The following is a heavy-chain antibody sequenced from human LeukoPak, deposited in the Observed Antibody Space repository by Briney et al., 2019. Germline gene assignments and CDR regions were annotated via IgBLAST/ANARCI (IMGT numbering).Heavy chain of an antibody. Sequence: GGSLRLSCAASGFTFSSYAMHWVRQAPGKGLEWVAVISYDGSNKYYADSVKGRFTISRDNSKNTLYLQMNSLRAEDTAVYYCARDSPPSSSCYYFDYWGQGTLVTVSS. D-gene: IGHD6-13*01. V-gene: IGHV3-30*04. CDR2: ISYDGSNK. CDR3: ARDSPPSSSCYYFDY. CDR1: GFTFSSYA. J-gene: IGHJ4*02.